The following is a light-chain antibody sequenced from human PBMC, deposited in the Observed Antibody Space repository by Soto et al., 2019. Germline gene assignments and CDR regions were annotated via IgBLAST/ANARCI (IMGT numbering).Light chain of an antibody. J-gene: IGKJ4*02. CDR1: RSISTY. V-gene: IGKV3-11*01. Sequence: ETVLTQSPATLSLSPGERATLSCRASRSISTYLAWYQQKPGQAPSLLIYEALNRATGIPARFSGSGSGTDFTLTISSLEPEDFAVYYCQQRNSWPLTFGGGTKVEIK. CDR2: EAL. CDR3: QQRNSWPLT.